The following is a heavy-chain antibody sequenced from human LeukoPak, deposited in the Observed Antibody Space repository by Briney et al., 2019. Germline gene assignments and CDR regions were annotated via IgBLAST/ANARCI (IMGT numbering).Heavy chain of an antibody. V-gene: IGHV3-23*01. CDR2: IDYDGGSG. Sequence: GGSLRLSCTVSGFTLSSYEMSWIRQAPGKGLEWVSSIDYDGGSGHYADSVKGRFTISRGNSNNTLFLHLNSLRGEDTAVYYCTRNSGWYGLSWGQGTLVTVSS. CDR1: GFTLSSYE. D-gene: IGHD6-19*01. J-gene: IGHJ1*01. CDR3: TRNSGWYGLS.